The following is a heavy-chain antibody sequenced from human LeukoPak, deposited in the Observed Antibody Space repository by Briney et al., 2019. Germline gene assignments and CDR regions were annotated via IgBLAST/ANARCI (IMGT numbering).Heavy chain of an antibody. Sequence: ASVKVSCKASGYTFTDYFLHWVRQAPGQGLEWMGWINPNSGGTNYAQKFQGRVTMTRDTSIRTAYMELSGLRSDDTAIYYCAKEFGWPLRYFDYWGQGTLVTVSS. J-gene: IGHJ4*02. V-gene: IGHV1-2*02. CDR3: AKEFGWPLRYFDY. CDR2: INPNSGGT. D-gene: IGHD5-24*01. CDR1: GYTFTDYF.